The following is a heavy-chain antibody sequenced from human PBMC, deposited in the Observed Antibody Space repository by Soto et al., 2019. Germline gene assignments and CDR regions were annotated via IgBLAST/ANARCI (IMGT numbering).Heavy chain of an antibody. J-gene: IGHJ5*02. V-gene: IGHV4-59*12. D-gene: IGHD2-15*01. CDR2: IYYSGSS. CDR1: GGSITSYH. Sequence: SSETLSLTCTVSGGSITSYHWSWIRQSPGKGLEWIGNIYYSGSSNYNPSLESRVTISVDTSKNQFSLRLSSVTAADTAVYYCARDRSGGYNWLDPWGQGTLVTVSS. CDR3: ARDRSGGYNWLDP.